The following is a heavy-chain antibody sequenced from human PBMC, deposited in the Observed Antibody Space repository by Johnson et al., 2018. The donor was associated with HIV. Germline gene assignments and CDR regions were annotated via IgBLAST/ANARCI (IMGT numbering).Heavy chain of an antibody. D-gene: IGHD1-26*01. CDR1: GFTFSSYG. J-gene: IGHJ3*02. Sequence: QVQLVESGGGVVQPGRSLRLSCAASGFTFSSYGMAWVRQAPGKGLEWVTVISFSGVKKYYADSVKGRFTISRDNSKNTLYLQMNSLRAEDTAVYYCARDPEGAPPLGAFDIWGQGTMVTVSS. CDR2: ISFSGVKK. CDR3: ARDPEGAPPLGAFDI. V-gene: IGHV3-30*03.